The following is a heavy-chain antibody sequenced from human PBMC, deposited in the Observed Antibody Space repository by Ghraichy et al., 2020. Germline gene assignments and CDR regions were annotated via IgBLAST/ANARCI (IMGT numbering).Heavy chain of an antibody. Sequence: GGSLRLSCAASGFTFSNAWMSWVRQAPGKGLEWVGRIKSKTDGGTTDYAAPVKGRFTISRDDSKNTLYLQMNSLKTEDTAVYYCTTDLTRGLYCSSTSCSYNWFDPWGQGTLVTVSS. V-gene: IGHV3-15*01. CDR3: TTDLTRGLYCSSTSCSYNWFDP. D-gene: IGHD2-2*01. CDR1: GFTFSNAW. J-gene: IGHJ5*02. CDR2: IKSKTDGGTT.